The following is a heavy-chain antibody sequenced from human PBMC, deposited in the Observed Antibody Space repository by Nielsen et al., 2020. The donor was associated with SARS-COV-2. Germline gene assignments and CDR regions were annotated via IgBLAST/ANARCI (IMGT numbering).Heavy chain of an antibody. CDR2: INPNSGGT. V-gene: IGHV1-2*06. Sequence: WVRQAPGQGLEWMGRINPNSGGTNYAQKFQGRVTMTRDTSISTAYMELSRLRSDDTAVYYCARGGLGLERRTFDYWGQGTLVTVSS. D-gene: IGHD1-1*01. J-gene: IGHJ4*02. CDR3: ARGGLGLERRTFDY.